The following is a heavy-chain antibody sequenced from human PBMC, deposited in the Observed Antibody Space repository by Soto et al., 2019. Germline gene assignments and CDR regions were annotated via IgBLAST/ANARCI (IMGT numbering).Heavy chain of an antibody. CDR3: ARDLGIFGVVRGY. CDR1: GFTFDDYA. V-gene: IGHV3-9*01. J-gene: IGHJ4*02. D-gene: IGHD3-3*01. CDR2: ISWNSGSI. Sequence: GGSLRLSCAASGFTFDDYAMHWVRQAPGKGLEWVSGISWNSGSIGYADSVKGRFTISRDNAKNSLYLQMNSLRDEDTALYYCARDLGIFGVVRGYWGQGTLVTVSS.